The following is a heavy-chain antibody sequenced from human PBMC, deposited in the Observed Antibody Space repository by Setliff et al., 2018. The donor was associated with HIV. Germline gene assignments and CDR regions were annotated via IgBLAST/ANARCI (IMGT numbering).Heavy chain of an antibody. CDR2: INAGNGDT. CDR1: GYTFTSFA. D-gene: IGHD3-10*01. CDR3: ARDGWELDRGRADYFDY. J-gene: IGHJ4*02. V-gene: IGHV1-3*01. Sequence: ASEKVSCQASGYTFTSFALHWVRQAPGHGLEGMGWINAGNGDTEYSQKFQGRVTIDIDTSATTAYMELRSLRPEDTAVYYCARDGWELDRGRADYFDYWGQGALVTVSS.